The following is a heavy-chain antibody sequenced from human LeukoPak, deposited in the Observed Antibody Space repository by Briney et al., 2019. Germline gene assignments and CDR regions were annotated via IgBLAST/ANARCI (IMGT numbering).Heavy chain of an antibody. D-gene: IGHD3-22*01. Sequence: GGSLRLSCAGTGFTFSKYWMNWVRLAPGKGLEWVANIKEDGSQIYYADSVKGRFTISRDNPKNSVSLQMNSLRAEDTAVYYCAGSSGWLFDYWGQGTLVAVSS. J-gene: IGHJ4*02. CDR1: GFTFSKYW. V-gene: IGHV3-7*01. CDR2: IKEDGSQI. CDR3: AGSSGWLFDY.